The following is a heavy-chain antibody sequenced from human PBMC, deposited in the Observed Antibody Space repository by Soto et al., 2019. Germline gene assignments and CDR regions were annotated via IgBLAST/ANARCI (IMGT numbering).Heavy chain of an antibody. V-gene: IGHV3-33*01. CDR2: IWYDGSNK. CDR3: ARSGSSSPFAVGWFDP. Sequence: VGSLRLSCASSVFTFSSYPMHCVRQSPGKGLEWVAVIWYDGSNKYYADSVKGRFTISRDNSKYTLYLQLNSLRADDTALYYCARSGSSSPFAVGWFDPWGQATLVSVSS. J-gene: IGHJ5*02. CDR1: VFTFSSYP. D-gene: IGHD6-6*01.